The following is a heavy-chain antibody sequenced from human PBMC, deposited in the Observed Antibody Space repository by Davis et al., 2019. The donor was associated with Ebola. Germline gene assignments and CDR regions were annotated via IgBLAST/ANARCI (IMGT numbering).Heavy chain of an antibody. CDR1: GDSVSGNSGA. CDR3: ARGWLRRGLDA. Sequence: HSQTFSLTCAISGDSVSGNSGAWNWIRQSPSRGLEWLGRTYYSSKWYNDYAVSVKSRITINPDTSKNQFSLHLNSVTPEDTALYFCARGWLRRGLDAWGEGTAVTVSS. J-gene: IGHJ6*04. CDR2: TYYSSKWYN. D-gene: IGHD3-10*01. V-gene: IGHV6-1*01.